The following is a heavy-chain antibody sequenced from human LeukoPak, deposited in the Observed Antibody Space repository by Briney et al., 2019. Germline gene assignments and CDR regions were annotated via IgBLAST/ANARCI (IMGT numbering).Heavy chain of an antibody. CDR1: GDSVSRNSVA. Sequence: SQTLSLICAISGDSVSRNSVAWNWIRQSPSRGPEWLGRTYYRSKWYIDYADSVKSRITISPDTSKNQFSLQLNSITPEDTAIYYCARGRVSAFDIWGQGTMVTVSS. CDR2: TYYRSKWYI. J-gene: IGHJ3*02. CDR3: ARGRVSAFDI. D-gene: IGHD2-8*01. V-gene: IGHV6-1*01.